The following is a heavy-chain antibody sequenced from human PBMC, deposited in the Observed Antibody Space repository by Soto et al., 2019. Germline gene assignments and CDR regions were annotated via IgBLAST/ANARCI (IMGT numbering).Heavy chain of an antibody. D-gene: IGHD2-2*01. CDR3: ARGHIAVVPFASWFYYRDV. CDR1: GYTFTNYA. CDR2: INAGNGNT. V-gene: IGHV1-3*01. Sequence: QVQLVQSGAEVEKPGASVKVSCKASGYTFTNYAVNWVRQAPGQRLEWMGWINAGNGNTRFSQNLQGRVTITRDTSARTGYMELSSLRSEDTDVYYCARGHIAVVPFASWFYYRDVWGKGNTVTVSS. J-gene: IGHJ6*03.